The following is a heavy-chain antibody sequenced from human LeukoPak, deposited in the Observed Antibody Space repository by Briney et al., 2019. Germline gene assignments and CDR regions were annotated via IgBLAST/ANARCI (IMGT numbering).Heavy chain of an antibody. V-gene: IGHV3-21*01. Sequence: PGGSLRLSCAASGFTFSSYSMNWVRQAPGKGLEWVSSISSSSSYIYYADSVKGRFTISRDNAKNSLYLQMNSLRAEDTAVYYCARGERGEMATTLFDYWGQGTLVTVSS. CDR3: ARGERGEMATTLFDY. CDR2: ISSSSSYI. J-gene: IGHJ4*02. CDR1: GFTFSSYS. D-gene: IGHD5-24*01.